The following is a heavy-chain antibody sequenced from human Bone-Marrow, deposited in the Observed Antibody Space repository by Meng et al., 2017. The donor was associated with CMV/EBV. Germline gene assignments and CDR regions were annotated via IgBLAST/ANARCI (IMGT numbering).Heavy chain of an antibody. CDR3: ARGLYYADIVVVPAAPRFDY. D-gene: IGHD2-2*01. Sequence: GCCWSVSRHPPAQVLECIGEIHHSGSTDYNPSLKSRVTISVDTSKNQFSMKLSSVTAADTAVYYCARGLYYADIVVVPAAPRFDYWGQGTLVTVSS. J-gene: IGHJ4*02. V-gene: IGHV4-34*01. CDR2: IHHSGST. CDR1: GCC.